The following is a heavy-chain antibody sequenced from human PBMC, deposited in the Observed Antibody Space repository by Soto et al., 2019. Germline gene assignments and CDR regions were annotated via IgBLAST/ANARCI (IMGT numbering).Heavy chain of an antibody. Sequence: SVKVSCKASGGTFSSYAISWVRQAPGQGLEWMGGIIPIFGTANYAQKFQGRVTITADESTSTAYMELSSLRSEDTAVYYCARDSGSPTRIPTAYYGMDVWGQGTTVTVSS. CDR1: GGTFSSYA. V-gene: IGHV1-69*13. CDR2: IIPIFGTA. D-gene: IGHD1-26*01. J-gene: IGHJ6*02. CDR3: ARDSGSPTRIPTAYYGMDV.